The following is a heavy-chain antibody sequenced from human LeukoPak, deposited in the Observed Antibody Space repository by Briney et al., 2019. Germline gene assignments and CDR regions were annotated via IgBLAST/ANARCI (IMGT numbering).Heavy chain of an antibody. V-gene: IGHV3-7*01. CDR1: GFTFSDFW. CDR3: VTDRNRGGSY. J-gene: IGHJ4*02. D-gene: IGHD3-16*01. Sequence: GSLRLSCVVSGFTFSDFWISWVRQAPGKGLEWVANINRDGSDIYYVDSVKGRFTISRDNAKNSLYLHMNSLRAEGTAVYYCVTDRNRGGSYWGQGTLVTVSS. CDR2: INRDGSDI.